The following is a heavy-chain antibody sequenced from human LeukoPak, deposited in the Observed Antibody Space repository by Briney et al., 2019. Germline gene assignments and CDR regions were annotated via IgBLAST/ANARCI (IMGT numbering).Heavy chain of an antibody. V-gene: IGHV3-13*01. CDR3: ARGWGSFWYFDL. D-gene: IGHD2-21*01. J-gene: IGHJ2*01. CDR1: GFTFSNYN. Sequence: GGSLRLSCAASGFTFSNYNMFWVRQSQGKGLEWVSGIGTAGDTYYAASVKGRFTSSRENGKNSLNLQMNSLRAGDTAVYYCARGWGSFWYFDLWGRGTLVTVSS. CDR2: IGTAGDT.